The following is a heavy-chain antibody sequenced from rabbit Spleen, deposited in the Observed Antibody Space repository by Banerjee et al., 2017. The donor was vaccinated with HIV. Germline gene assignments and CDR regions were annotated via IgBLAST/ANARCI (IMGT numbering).Heavy chain of an antibody. CDR2: IYTGSDGRI. J-gene: IGHJ4*01. CDR1: GFSFSSSYW. V-gene: IGHV1S45*01. D-gene: IGHD1-1*01. Sequence: QEQLVESGGGLVQPEGSLTLTCTASGFSFSSSYWICWVRQAPGKGLEWIGCIYTGSDGRIYYASWAKGRFTISRTSSTTVTLRMTSLTAADTATYFCARGDSGSSGYDLWGPGTLVTVS. CDR3: ARGDSGSSGYDL.